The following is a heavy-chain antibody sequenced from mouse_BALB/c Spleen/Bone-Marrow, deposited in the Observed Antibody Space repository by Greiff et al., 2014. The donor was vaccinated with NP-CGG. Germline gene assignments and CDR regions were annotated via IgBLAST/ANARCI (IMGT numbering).Heavy chain of an antibody. V-gene: IGHV5-17*02. J-gene: IGHJ2*01. D-gene: IGHD4-1*01. CDR2: ISSGSGTI. CDR1: GFTFSSFG. Sequence: EVKLMESGGGLVQPGGSRKLSCAASGFTFSSFGMHWVRQAPERGLKWVAYISSGSGTIFYADTVKGRFTISRDNPKNTLFLQMTSLRSEDSAMYYCARGGNWEDFDHWGQGTTLTVSS. CDR3: ARGGNWEDFDH.